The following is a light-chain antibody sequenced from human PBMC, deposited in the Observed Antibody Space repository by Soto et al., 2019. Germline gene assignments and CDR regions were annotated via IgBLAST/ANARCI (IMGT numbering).Light chain of an antibody. Sequence: QSVLIQPPSASGTPGQRVTISCSGSSSNIGSHTVNWYQQLPGTAPKLLICRDNQRPSGVPDRFSGSKSGTSASLAISGLQSEDQADYYCAEWDDNLPGYVFGPGTKGTVL. CDR3: AEWDDNLPGYV. J-gene: IGLJ1*01. CDR1: SSNIGSHT. V-gene: IGLV1-44*01. CDR2: RDN.